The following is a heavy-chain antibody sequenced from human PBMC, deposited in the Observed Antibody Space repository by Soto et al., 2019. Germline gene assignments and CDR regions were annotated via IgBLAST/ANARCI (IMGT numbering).Heavy chain of an antibody. D-gene: IGHD3-10*01. Sequence: RGESLKISCKGCGYSFTSCWIGWVRQMPGKGLEWMGIIYPGDSDTRYSPSFQGQVTISADKSISTAYLQWSSLKASDTAMYYCARLKRRDYGSGSYYTIEYYYYGMDVWGQGTTVTVSS. CDR3: ARLKRRDYGSGSYYTIEYYYYGMDV. J-gene: IGHJ6*02. CDR1: GYSFTSCW. V-gene: IGHV5-51*01. CDR2: IYPGDSDT.